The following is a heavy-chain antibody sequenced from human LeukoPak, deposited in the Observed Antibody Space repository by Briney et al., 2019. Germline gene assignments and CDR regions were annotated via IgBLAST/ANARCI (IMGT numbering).Heavy chain of an antibody. CDR2: INGYNGNT. V-gene: IGHV1-18*01. D-gene: IGHD3-10*02. CDR3: ARGREPFSGTAIYSGNWFDP. J-gene: IGHJ5*02. Sequence: ASVKVSCKASGYTFSIYGISWVRQAPGQGLEWMGWINGYNGNTNYAQKFQGRVTMTRDTSISTAYMELSRLRSDDTAVYYCARGREPFSGTAIYSGNWFDPWGQGTLVTVSS. CDR1: GYTFSIYG.